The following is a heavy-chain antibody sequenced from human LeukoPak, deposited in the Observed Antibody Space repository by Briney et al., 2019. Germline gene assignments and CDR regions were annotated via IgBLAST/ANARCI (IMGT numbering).Heavy chain of an antibody. V-gene: IGHV4-34*01. CDR3: ATLGGSYYEGY. J-gene: IGHJ4*02. D-gene: IGHD1-26*01. CDR2: INHSGST. CDR1: GGSFSGYY. Sequence: ASETLSLTCAVYGGSFSGYYWSWIRQPPGKGLEWIGEINHSGSTNYNPSLKSRVTISVDTSKNQFSLKLSSVTAADTAVYYCATLGGSYYEGYWGQGTLVTVSS.